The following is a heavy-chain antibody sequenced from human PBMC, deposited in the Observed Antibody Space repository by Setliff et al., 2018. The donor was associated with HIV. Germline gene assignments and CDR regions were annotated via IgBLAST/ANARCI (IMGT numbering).Heavy chain of an antibody. CDR3: ARGRYCTTLSCPYYFDY. Sequence: ASVKVSCKASGYTFTSHDINWVRQATGQGLEWMGWMNPNSGNTGYAQKFQGRVTMTRNTSISTVYMELNSLRSEDTAVYYCARGRYCTTLSCPYYFDYWGQGTLVTVSS. CDR1: GYTFTSHD. D-gene: IGHD2-8*01. V-gene: IGHV1-8*02. CDR2: MNPNSGNT. J-gene: IGHJ4*02.